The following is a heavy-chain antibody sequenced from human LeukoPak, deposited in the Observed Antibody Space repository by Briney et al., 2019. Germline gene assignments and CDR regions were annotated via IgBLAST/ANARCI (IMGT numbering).Heavy chain of an antibody. D-gene: IGHD6-19*01. V-gene: IGHV3-11*06. CDR2: ISSSSSSYT. CDR3: ARVGVQGLARKSYFQH. Sequence: PGGSLRLSCAASGFTFSDYYMSWIRQAPGKGLEWVSYISSSSSSYTNYADSVKGRFTISRDNAKNSLYLQMNSLRAEDTAVYYCARVGVQGLARKSYFQHWGQGTLVTVSS. CDR1: GFTFSDYY. J-gene: IGHJ1*01.